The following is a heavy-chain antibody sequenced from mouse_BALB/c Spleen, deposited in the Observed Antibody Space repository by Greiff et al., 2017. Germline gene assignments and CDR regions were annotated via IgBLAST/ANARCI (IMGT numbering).Heavy chain of an antibody. J-gene: IGHJ4*01. Sequence: EVKVVESGGGLVKPGGSLKLSCAASGFTFSDYYMYWVRQTPEKRLEWVATISDGGSYTYYPDSVKGRFTISRDNAKNNLYLQMSSLKSEDTAMYYCARDRGYDAMDYWGQGTSVTVSS. CDR3: ARDRGYDAMDY. CDR2: ISDGGSYT. V-gene: IGHV5-4*02. D-gene: IGHD3-1*01. CDR1: GFTFSDYY.